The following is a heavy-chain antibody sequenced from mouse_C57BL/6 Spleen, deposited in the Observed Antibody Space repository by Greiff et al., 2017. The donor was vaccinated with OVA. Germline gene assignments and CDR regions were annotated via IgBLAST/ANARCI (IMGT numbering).Heavy chain of an antibody. CDR3: TRGLYYSNYYAMDY. J-gene: IGHJ4*01. CDR1: GFTFSDAW. D-gene: IGHD2-5*01. CDR2: IRNKANNHAT. V-gene: IGHV6-6*01. Sequence: EVQGVESGGGLVQPGGSMKLSCAASGFTFSDAWMDWVRQSPEKGLEWVAEIRNKANNHATYYAESVKGRFTISRDDSKSSVYLQMNSLRAEDTGIYYCTRGLYYSNYYAMDYWGQGTSVTVSS.